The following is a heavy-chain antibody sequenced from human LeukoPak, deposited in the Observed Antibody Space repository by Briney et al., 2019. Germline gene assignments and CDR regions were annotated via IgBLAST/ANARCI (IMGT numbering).Heavy chain of an antibody. CDR2: IIPIFGTA. Sequence: SVKVSCKASRGTFSSYAISWVRQAPGQGLEWMGGIIPIFGTANYAQKFQGRVTITADESTSTAYMELSSLRSEDTAVYYCARGRDSGWYDWFDPWGQGTLVTVSS. V-gene: IGHV1-69*13. CDR1: RGTFSSYA. CDR3: ARGRDSGWYDWFDP. J-gene: IGHJ5*02. D-gene: IGHD6-19*01.